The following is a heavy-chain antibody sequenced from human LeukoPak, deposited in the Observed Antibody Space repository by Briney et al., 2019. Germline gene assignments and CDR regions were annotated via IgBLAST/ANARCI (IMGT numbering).Heavy chain of an antibody. V-gene: IGHV3-15*01. J-gene: IGHJ3*02. CDR3: AHHGGGTIRIAAFDI. Sequence: GGSLRLSCAASGFTFINAWMAWVRQAPGKGLEWVGRIKAKAHGGTIEYAAPVKGRFTISRDDSKNTLYLQMNSLKTEDTAVYYCAHHGGGTIRIAAFDIWGQGTMVTVSS. D-gene: IGHD3-3*01. CDR1: GFTFINAW. CDR2: IKAKAHGGTI.